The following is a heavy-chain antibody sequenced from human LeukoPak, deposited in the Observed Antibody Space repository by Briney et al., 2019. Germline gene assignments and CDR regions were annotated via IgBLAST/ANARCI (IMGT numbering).Heavy chain of an antibody. CDR2: IYYSGST. Sequence: TLSLTCTVSGGSISSGGYYWSWIRQPPGKGLEWIGYIYYSGSTNYNPSLKSRVTISVDTSKNQFSLKLSSVTAADTAVYYCARGSYSNYDAETYYFDYWGQGTLVTVSS. D-gene: IGHD4-11*01. CDR3: ARGSYSNYDAETYYFDY. CDR1: GGSISSGGYY. J-gene: IGHJ4*02. V-gene: IGHV4-61*08.